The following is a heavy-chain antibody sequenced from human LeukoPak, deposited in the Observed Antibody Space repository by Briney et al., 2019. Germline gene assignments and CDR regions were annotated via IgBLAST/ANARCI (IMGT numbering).Heavy chain of an antibody. Sequence: GGSLRLSCAASGFTFSSYSMNWVRQAPGKGLEWVSSISSSSSYIYYADSVKGRFTISRDNAKNSLYLQMNSLRAEDTAVYYCARDNWDSSGWYSDAFDIWGQGTMVTVSS. CDR1: GFTFSSYS. D-gene: IGHD6-19*01. V-gene: IGHV3-21*01. J-gene: IGHJ3*02. CDR2: ISSSSSYI. CDR3: ARDNWDSSGWYSDAFDI.